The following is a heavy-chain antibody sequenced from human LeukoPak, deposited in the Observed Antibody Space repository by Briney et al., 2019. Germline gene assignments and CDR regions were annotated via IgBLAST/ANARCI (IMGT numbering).Heavy chain of an antibody. V-gene: IGHV3-64D*09. CDR2: IAASWGNT. D-gene: IGHD3-22*01. Sequence: GGSLRLSCLVSGFSFSSFGMHWVRQTPGKGLEFVSAIAASWGNTYYTASAKGRFTISRDNSKNTLSLQMSSLRPEDTAVYYCVKLPYSDTSAYYVDYWGQGTLVTVSS. CDR1: GFSFSSFG. CDR3: VKLPYSDTSAYYVDY. J-gene: IGHJ4*02.